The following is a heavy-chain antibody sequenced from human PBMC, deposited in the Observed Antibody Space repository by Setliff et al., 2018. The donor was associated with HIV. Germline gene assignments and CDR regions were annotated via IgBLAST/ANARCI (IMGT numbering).Heavy chain of an antibody. CDR1: VVTFSNYA. V-gene: IGHV1-69*05. Sequence: GASVKVSCKASVVTFSNYAISWVRQAPGQGLEWMGGIIPIFGTANNAQKFQGRVTITTDESTSTAYMELSSLRSEDTAVYYWARDPQGRYFDWLSPLQDRYYYYYMDVWGKGTTVTVSS. CDR2: IIPIFGTA. D-gene: IGHD3-9*01. CDR3: ARDPQGRYFDWLSPLQDRYYYYYMDV. J-gene: IGHJ6*03.